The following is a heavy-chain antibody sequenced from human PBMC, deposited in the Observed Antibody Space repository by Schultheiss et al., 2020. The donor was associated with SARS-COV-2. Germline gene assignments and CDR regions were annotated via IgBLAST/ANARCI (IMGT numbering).Heavy chain of an antibody. D-gene: IGHD3-16*01. V-gene: IGHV3-15*01. J-gene: IGHJ3*01. CDR1: GFTFDDYG. CDR2: IRSKVNGGTI. Sequence: GESLKISCAASGFTFDDYGMSWVRQAPGKGLEWVGHIRSKVNGGTIEYATPVRDRFIVSRDDAKNTVYVQMNSLKTEDTAVYYCATDVPFTGGGAIRLCGRGTMVTVSS. CDR3: ATDVPFTGGGAIRL.